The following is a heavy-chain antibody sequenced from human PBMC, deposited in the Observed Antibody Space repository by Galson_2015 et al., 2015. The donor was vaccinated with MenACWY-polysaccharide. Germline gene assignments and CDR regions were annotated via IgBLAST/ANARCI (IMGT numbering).Heavy chain of an antibody. Sequence: SLRLSCAASGFTFNSYAMNWVRQAPGKGLEWVSSITGSGTGAYYADSVKGRFTISRDNSKNTLYLQTNSLTADDTAVYYCAQERTRLTLFDYWGQGTLVTVSS. CDR2: ITGSGTGA. D-gene: IGHD1-14*01. CDR3: AQERTRLTLFDY. J-gene: IGHJ4*02. CDR1: GFTFNSYA. V-gene: IGHV3-23*01.